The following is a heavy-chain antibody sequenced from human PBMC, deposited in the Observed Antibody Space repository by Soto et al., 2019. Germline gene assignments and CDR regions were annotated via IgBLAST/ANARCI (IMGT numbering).Heavy chain of an antibody. D-gene: IGHD3-10*01. CDR2: IDKNGNSE. J-gene: IGHJ4*02. Sequence: EVHLVESGGGLVQPGGSLRLSCAASGFTFTGHWMHWVRQAPGKGLVWVARIDKNGNSETYADSVRGRFTISRDNANDVLYLQMNSLRAEDTAVYYCARDLYYNQVGYWGQGTLVTVSS. CDR1: GFTFTGHW. V-gene: IGHV3-74*01. CDR3: ARDLYYNQVGY.